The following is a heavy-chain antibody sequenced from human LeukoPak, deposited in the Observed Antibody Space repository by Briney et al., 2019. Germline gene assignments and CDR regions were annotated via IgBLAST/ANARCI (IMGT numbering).Heavy chain of an antibody. D-gene: IGHD3-9*01. CDR2: IYYSGST. CDR1: GGSISSGGYY. CDR3: ARAEAYYDILTGYFPYGMDV. V-gene: IGHV4-31*03. Sequence: PSQTLSLTCTVSGGSISSGGYYWSWIRQHPGKGLEWIGYIYYSGSTYYNPSLKSRVTISVDTSKNQFSLKLSSVTAADTAVYYCARAEAYYDILTGYFPYGMDVWGQGTTVTVSS. J-gene: IGHJ6*02.